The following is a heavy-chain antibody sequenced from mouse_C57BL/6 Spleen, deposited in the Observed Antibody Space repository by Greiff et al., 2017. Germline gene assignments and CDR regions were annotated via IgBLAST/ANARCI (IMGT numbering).Heavy chain of an antibody. V-gene: IGHV1-72*01. D-gene: IGHD1-1*01. CDR3: VYGSSFLDY. J-gene: IGHJ2*01. CDR1: GYTFTSYW. CDR2: IDPNSGGT. Sequence: QQSCKASGYTFTSYWMHWVKQRPGRGLEWIGRIDPNSGGTKYNEKFKSKATLTVDKPSSTAYMQLSSLTSEDSAVYYCVYGSSFLDYWGQGTTLTVSS.